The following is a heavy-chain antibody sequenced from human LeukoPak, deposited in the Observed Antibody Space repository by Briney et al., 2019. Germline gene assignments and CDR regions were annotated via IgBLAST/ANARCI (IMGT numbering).Heavy chain of an antibody. Sequence: SETLSLTCTVSGGSISSSSYYWVWIRQPPGKELEWIGSINYSGNTYYNPSVKSRVTISVDTSKNQFSLKLSSVTAADTAVYYCARVPISGPYTMSIDYWGQGTLVTVSS. CDR1: GGSISSSSYY. J-gene: IGHJ4*02. CDR3: ARVPISGPYTMSIDY. CDR2: INYSGNT. V-gene: IGHV4-39*07. D-gene: IGHD3-10*02.